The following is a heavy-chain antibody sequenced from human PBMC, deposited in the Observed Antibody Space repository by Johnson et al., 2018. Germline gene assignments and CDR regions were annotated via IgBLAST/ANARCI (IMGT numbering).Heavy chain of an antibody. D-gene: IGHD1-26*01. J-gene: IGHJ6*02. V-gene: IGHV3-7*01. CDR3: ARGKPWELGFYYHGMDV. CDR1: GFTFSSYW. CDR2: VKEDGREK. Sequence: VQLVQSGGGLVQPGGSLRLSCAASGFTFSSYWMSWVRQAPGKGLEWVANVKEDGREKYYVGSVKGRFTISRDNAKNSLYLKMNRLRVEDTAVYYCARGKPWELGFYYHGMDVWGQGTMVTVSS.